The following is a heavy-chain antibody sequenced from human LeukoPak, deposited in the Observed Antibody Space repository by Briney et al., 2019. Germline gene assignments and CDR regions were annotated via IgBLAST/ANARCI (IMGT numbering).Heavy chain of an antibody. CDR2: TSNDGSDK. D-gene: IGHD3-9*01. J-gene: IGHJ3*02. CDR3: ARPPGILTGYGDDAFDI. V-gene: IGHV3-30*03. CDR1: GFTFSSYG. Sequence: GGSLRLSCAASGFTFSSYGMHWVRQAPGKGLEWVAVTSNDGSDKFYADSVKGRFTISRDNSKNTLYLQMNSLRAEDTAVYYCARPPGILTGYGDDAFDIWGQGTMVTVSS.